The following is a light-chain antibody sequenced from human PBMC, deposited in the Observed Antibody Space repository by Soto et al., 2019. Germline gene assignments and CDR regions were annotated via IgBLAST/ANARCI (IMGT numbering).Light chain of an antibody. V-gene: IGKV1-39*01. CDR2: AAS. CDR1: QSISSY. Sequence: DIQMTQSPSSLSASVGDRVTITCRASQSISSYLTWYQQKPGKATKLLIYAASSLQSGVPSRFSGSGSGTDFTLTISSLQPEDFETYYCQQSYSTPPFTFGQGTKLEIK. J-gene: IGKJ2*01. CDR3: QQSYSTPPFT.